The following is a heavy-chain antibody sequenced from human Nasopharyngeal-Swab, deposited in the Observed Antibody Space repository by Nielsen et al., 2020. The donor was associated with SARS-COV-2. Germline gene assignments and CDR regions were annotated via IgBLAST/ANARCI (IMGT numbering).Heavy chain of an antibody. J-gene: IGHJ3*02. CDR3: ARAMIVVVINAFDI. D-gene: IGHD3-22*01. CDR2: IYYSGST. V-gene: IGHV4-31*03. Sequence: SETLSLTCIVSGGSISSGGYYWSWIRQHPGKGLEWIGYIYYSGSTYYNPSLKSRVTISVDTSKNQFSLRLSSVTAADTAVYYCARAMIVVVINAFDIWGQGTMVTVSS. CDR1: GGSISSGGYY.